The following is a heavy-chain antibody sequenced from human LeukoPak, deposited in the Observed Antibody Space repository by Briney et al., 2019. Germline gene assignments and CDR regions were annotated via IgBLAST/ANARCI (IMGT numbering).Heavy chain of an antibody. D-gene: IGHD1-26*01. V-gene: IGHV4-34*01. CDR1: GGSFSGYY. CDR2: INHSGST. Sequence: SETLSLTCAVYGGSFSGYYWSWIRQPPGKGLEWIGEINHSGSTNYNPSLKSRGTISVDTSKNQFSLKLSSVTAADTAVYYCARGQPIVGATGAFWGQGTLVTASS. J-gene: IGHJ4*02. CDR3: ARGQPIVGATGAF.